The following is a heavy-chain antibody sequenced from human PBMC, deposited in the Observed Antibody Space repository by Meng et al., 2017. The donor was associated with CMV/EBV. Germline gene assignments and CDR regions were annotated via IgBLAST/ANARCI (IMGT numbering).Heavy chain of an antibody. D-gene: IGHD2-2*01. CDR1: GYTFTSYG. J-gene: IGHJ4*02. CDR2: ISAYNGNT. Sequence: ASVKVSCKASGYTFTSYGISWVRQAPGQGLEWMGWISAYNGNTNYAQKLQGRVTMTTDTSTSTAYMELRSLRSEDTAVYYCASELFCSSTSCWWGQGTLVTVSS. V-gene: IGHV1-18*01. CDR3: ASELFCSSTSCW.